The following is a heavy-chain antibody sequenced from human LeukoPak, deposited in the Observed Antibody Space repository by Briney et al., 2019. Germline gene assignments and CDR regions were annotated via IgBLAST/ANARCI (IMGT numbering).Heavy chain of an antibody. J-gene: IGHJ4*02. Sequence: GGSLRLSCAASGFTFSGSWMHWVRQAPGKGPVWVSRINSDGSSTYYAGSVKGRFTISRDNTKNTLYLQMNSLGAEDTAVYYCARTDRFDYWGQGALVTVSS. CDR1: GFTFSGSW. CDR2: INSDGSST. CDR3: ARTDRFDY. V-gene: IGHV3-74*01.